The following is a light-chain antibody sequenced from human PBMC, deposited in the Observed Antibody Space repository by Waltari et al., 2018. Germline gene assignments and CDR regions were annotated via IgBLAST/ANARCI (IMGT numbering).Light chain of an antibody. CDR3: QQRNNWPPELT. CDR1: QSVSNN. V-gene: IGKV3-11*01. Sequence: IVLTQSPATLSLSPGESATTSSTASQSVSNNLVWHQQKPGQAPRLLIYDASTRATGIPVRFSGSGSGTDFTLTISSLEPEDFALYYCQQRNNWPPELTFGGGTKVEIK. CDR2: DAS. J-gene: IGKJ4*01.